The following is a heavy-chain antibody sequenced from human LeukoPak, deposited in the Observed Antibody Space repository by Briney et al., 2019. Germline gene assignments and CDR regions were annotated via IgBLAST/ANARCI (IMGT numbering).Heavy chain of an antibody. D-gene: IGHD3-3*01. V-gene: IGHV4-30-4*01. Sequence: SETLSLTCTVSGGSFSSGDYSWSWIRQPPGKGLEWIGYIYYSGSTYYNPSLKSRVTISVDTSKNQFSLKLSSLTAAGTAVYYCARGDYDFWSGHYGMDVWGQGTTVTVSS. CDR3: ARGDYDFWSGHYGMDV. CDR1: GGSFSSGDYS. CDR2: IYYSGST. J-gene: IGHJ6*02.